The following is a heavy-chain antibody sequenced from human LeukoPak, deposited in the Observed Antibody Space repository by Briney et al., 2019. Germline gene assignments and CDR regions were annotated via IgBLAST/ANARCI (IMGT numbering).Heavy chain of an antibody. D-gene: IGHD3-9*01. CDR1: GGTFSSYA. V-gene: IGHV1-69*13. Sequence: SVKVSCKASGGTFSSYAISWVRQAPGQGLEWMGGIIPIFGTANYAQKFQGRVTITADESTSTAYMELSSLRSEDTAVYYCARGYYDILTGRYNWFDPWGQRTLLTVSS. CDR3: ARGYYDILTGRYNWFDP. J-gene: IGHJ5*02. CDR2: IIPIFGTA.